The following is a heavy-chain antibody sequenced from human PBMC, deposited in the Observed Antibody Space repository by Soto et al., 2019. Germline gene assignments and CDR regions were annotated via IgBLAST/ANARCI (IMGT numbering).Heavy chain of an antibody. J-gene: IGHJ5*02. Sequence: VQLVESGGGVVQPGRSLRLSCAASGFTFSSYGMHWVRQAPGKGLEWVAVISYDGSNKYYADSVKGRFTISRDNSKNTLYLQMNSLRAEDTAVYYCAGDILPGPHMGCFDPWGQGTLVTVS. CDR1: GFTFSSYG. V-gene: IGHV3-30*03. D-gene: IGHD3-9*01. CDR2: ISYDGSNK. CDR3: AGDILPGPHMGCFDP.